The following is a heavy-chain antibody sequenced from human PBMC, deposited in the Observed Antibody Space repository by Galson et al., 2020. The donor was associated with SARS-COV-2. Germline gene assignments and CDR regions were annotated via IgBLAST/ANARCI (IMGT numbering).Heavy chain of an antibody. CDR3: ARSEKWVSVGGFDY. V-gene: IGHV3-53*01. CDR2: LHSGGGA. Sequence: GGSLRLSCAASGFTVSSKYMSWVRQAPGKGLEWVSGLHSGGGAYYADFVKGRFTISRDSSRNTLYLQMNSLRAEDTAMYYCARSEKWVSVGGFDYWGQGTLVTVSS. J-gene: IGHJ4*02. D-gene: IGHD1-26*01. CDR1: GFTVSSKY.